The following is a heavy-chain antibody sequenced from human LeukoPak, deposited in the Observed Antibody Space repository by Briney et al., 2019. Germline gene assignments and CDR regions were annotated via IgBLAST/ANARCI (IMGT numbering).Heavy chain of an antibody. CDR1: GGSFSGYY. V-gene: IGHV4-34*01. CDR3: ARGLRTDY. J-gene: IGHJ4*02. Sequence: SETLSLTCAVYGGSFSGYYWSWIRQPPGKGLEWIGEINHSGSTNYNPSLKGRVTISVDTSKNQFSLKLSSVTAADTAVYYCARGLRTDYWGQGTLVTVSS. CDR2: INHSGST.